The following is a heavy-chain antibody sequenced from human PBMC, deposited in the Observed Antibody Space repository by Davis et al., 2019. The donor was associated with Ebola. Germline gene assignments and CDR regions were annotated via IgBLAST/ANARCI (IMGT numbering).Heavy chain of an antibody. D-gene: IGHD3-10*01. J-gene: IGHJ4*02. CDR2: ISSSSSYI. Sequence: GESLKISCAASGFTFSSYSMNWVRQAPGKGLEWVSSISSSSSYIYYADSVKGRFTISRDNAKNSLYLQMNSLRAEDTAVYYCAREPSSYGSGSYYNVPYFYWGQGTLVTVSS. CDR3: AREPSSYGSGSYYNVPYFY. V-gene: IGHV3-21*01. CDR1: GFTFSSYS.